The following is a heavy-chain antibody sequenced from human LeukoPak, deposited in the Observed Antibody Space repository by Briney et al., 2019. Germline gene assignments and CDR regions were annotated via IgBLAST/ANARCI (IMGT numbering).Heavy chain of an antibody. CDR3: AKVLAARIPRTFDY. CDR2: ISGSGGST. Sequence: GGSLRLSCVASAFTFSSYAMGWVRQAPGKGLEWVSAISGSGGSTYYADSVKGRFTISRDNSKNTLYLQMNSLRAEDTAVYYCAKVLAARIPRTFDYWGQGTLVTVSS. V-gene: IGHV3-23*01. J-gene: IGHJ4*02. D-gene: IGHD6-6*01. CDR1: AFTFSSYA.